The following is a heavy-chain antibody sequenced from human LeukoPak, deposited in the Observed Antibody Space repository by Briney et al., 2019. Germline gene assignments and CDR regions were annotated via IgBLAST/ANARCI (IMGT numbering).Heavy chain of an antibody. J-gene: IGHJ4*02. Sequence: GASVKVSCKASGYTFTGYYIHWVRQAPGQGLEWMGWINPNNGGTNYAQKFQGRVTMTRDTSISTAYMELSRLRSDDTAVYYCASLPKYYYDSSAPIPLLWGQGTLVTVSS. D-gene: IGHD3-22*01. CDR3: ASLPKYYYDSSAPIPLL. CDR2: INPNNGGT. V-gene: IGHV1-2*02. CDR1: GYTFTGYY.